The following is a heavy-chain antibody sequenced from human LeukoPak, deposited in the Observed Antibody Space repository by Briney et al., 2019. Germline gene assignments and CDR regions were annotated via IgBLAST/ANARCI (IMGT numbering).Heavy chain of an antibody. Sequence: GGTLRLSCAASGFTFSSYGMSWVRQAPGKGLEWVSAISGSGGSTYYADSVKGRFTISRDNSKNTLYLQMNSLRAEDTAVYYCAKDRGIVHYDILTGYFCWGQGTLVTVSS. CDR3: AKDRGIVHYDILTGYFC. CDR2: ISGSGGST. J-gene: IGHJ4*02. V-gene: IGHV3-23*01. CDR1: GFTFSSYG. D-gene: IGHD3-9*01.